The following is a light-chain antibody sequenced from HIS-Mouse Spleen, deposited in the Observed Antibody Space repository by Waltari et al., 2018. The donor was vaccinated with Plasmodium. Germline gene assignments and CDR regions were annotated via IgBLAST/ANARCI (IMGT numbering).Light chain of an antibody. J-gene: IGLJ2*01. V-gene: IGLV2-8*01. CDR2: EVS. Sequence: QSALTQPHSASGSPGQSVPISCTGTRSDVGGSNYVPWYQQHPGKAPKLMSYEVSRRPSGVPVRFSGSKSGNTASLTVSGLQAEDEADYYCSSYAGSNNLVFGGGTKLTVL. CDR1: RSDVGGSNY. CDR3: SSYAGSNNLV.